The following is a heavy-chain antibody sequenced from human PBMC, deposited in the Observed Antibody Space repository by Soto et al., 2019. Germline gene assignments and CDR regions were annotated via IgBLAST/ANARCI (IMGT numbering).Heavy chain of an antibody. CDR3: ARAHYGDYGYGMDV. CDR1: GGSISSYY. CDR2: IYYSGST. Sequence: SETLSLTCTVSGGSISSYYWSWIRQPPGKGLEYIGYIYYSGSTNYNPSLKSRVTISVDTSKNQFSLKLSSVTAADTAVYYCARAHYGDYGYGMDVWGQGTTVTVSS. D-gene: IGHD4-17*01. J-gene: IGHJ6*02. V-gene: IGHV4-59*12.